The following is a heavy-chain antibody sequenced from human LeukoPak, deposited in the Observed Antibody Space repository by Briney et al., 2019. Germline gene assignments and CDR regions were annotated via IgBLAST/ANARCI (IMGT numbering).Heavy chain of an antibody. J-gene: IGHJ4*02. V-gene: IGHV3-33*01. D-gene: IGHD3-22*01. CDR3: ARARNDYDTSSFSALDY. CDR1: GFTFSSYG. CDR2: IWYDGSNI. Sequence: GGSLRLSCAASGFTFSSYGMHWVRQAPGKGLEWLAVIWYDGSNIYYADPVKGRFAISRDNSQNTLYLQINCLRAEDTAVYYCARARNDYDTSSFSALDYWGQGTLVTVSS.